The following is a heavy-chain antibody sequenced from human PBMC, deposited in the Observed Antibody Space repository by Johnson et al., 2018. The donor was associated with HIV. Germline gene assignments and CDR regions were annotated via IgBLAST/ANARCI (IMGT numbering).Heavy chain of an antibody. CDR1: GFTSSTSV. CDR3: ARKGPTSGRADAFDL. J-gene: IGHJ3*01. V-gene: IGHV3-30*04. Sequence: QVQLVESGGDVVQPGRSLRLSCAASGFTSSTSVLHWVRQAPGKGLEWVSVISHDASHIFYADSVTGRFTISKDDSKNTVYLQMNSLRAEDTAVYYCARKGPTSGRADAFDLWGQWTMVTVSS. CDR2: ISHDASHI.